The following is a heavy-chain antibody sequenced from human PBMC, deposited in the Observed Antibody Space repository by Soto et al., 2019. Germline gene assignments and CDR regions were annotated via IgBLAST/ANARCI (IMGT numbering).Heavy chain of an antibody. Sequence: ASVKVSCKASGYTFTSYGISWVRQAPGQGLEWMGWISAYNGNTNYAQKLQGRVTMTTDTSTSTAYMELRSLRSDDTAVYYCAVFPTGGRDYYGSGSYYPTFDYWGQGTLVTVSS. J-gene: IGHJ4*02. D-gene: IGHD3-10*01. CDR1: GYTFTSYG. CDR2: ISAYNGNT. V-gene: IGHV1-18*01. CDR3: AVFPTGGRDYYGSGSYYPTFDY.